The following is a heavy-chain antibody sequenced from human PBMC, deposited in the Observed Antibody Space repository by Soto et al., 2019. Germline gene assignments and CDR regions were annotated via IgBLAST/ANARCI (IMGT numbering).Heavy chain of an antibody. CDR3: AKGGYYASGSFSP. Sequence: QVQLVQSGAEVKKPGSSVKVSCKASGGTFTTDSITWVRQAPGQGLQWMGGIIPISGTTNYAQKFQDRVTITADKSTTTAYMELRSLRSEDTAVYYCAKGGYYASGSFSPWGQGTLVTVSS. D-gene: IGHD3-10*01. CDR2: IIPISGTT. CDR1: GGTFTTDS. V-gene: IGHV1-69*06. J-gene: IGHJ5*02.